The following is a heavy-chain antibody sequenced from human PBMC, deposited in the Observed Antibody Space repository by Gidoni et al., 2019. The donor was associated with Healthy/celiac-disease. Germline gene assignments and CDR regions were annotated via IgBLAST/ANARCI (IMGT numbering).Heavy chain of an antibody. J-gene: IGHJ4*02. D-gene: IGHD1-26*01. CDR3: ARDGLSGPYFDY. V-gene: IGHV1-69*01. CDR1: GGTFSSYA. CDR2: IIPIFGTA. Sequence: QVQLVQSGSEVKKPGSSVNVSCKASGGTFSSYAISWVRQAPGQGLEWMGGIIPIFGTANYAQKFQGRVTITADESTSTAYMELSSLRSEDTAVYYCARDGLSGPYFDYWGQGTLVTVSS.